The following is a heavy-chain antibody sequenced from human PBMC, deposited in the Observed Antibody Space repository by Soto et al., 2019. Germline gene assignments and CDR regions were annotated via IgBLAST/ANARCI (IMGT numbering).Heavy chain of an antibody. CDR2: IYYSGSS. CDR3: ARVGGSGRYNFDN. V-gene: IGHV4-61*08. CDR1: GGSISRGDYY. D-gene: IGHD6-19*01. Sequence: TSETLSLTCTVSGGSISRGDYYWSWIRQPPGKGLEWIGYIYYSGSSYYNPSLKSRVTIAVDTSKNQFSLKLSSVTAADTAVYYCARVGGSGRYNFDNWGQGTLVTVSS. J-gene: IGHJ4*02.